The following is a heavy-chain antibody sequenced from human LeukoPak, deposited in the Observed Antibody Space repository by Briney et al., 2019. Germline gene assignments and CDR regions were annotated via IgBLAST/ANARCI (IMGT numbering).Heavy chain of an antibody. Sequence: GGSLRLSCAASGFTFSSYGMHWVRQAPGKGLEWVAVISYDGSNKYCADSVKGRFTISRDNSKNTLYLQMNSLRAEDTAVYYCAKQSHTAMATNYFDYWGRGTLVTVSS. CDR1: GFTFSSYG. CDR3: AKQSHTAMATNYFDY. CDR2: ISYDGSNK. D-gene: IGHD5-18*01. J-gene: IGHJ4*02. V-gene: IGHV3-30*18.